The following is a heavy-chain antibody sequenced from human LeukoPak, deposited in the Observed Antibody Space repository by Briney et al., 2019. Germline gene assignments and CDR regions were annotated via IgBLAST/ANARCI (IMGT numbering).Heavy chain of an antibody. CDR1: GYTFTSYG. CDR2: ISAYNGNT. D-gene: IGHD1-26*01. CDR3: ARDHGSFEDLPLFFDY. V-gene: IGHV1-18*01. J-gene: IGHJ4*02. Sequence: ASVKVSGKASGYTFTSYGISWVRQAPGQGLEWMGWISAYNGNTNYAQNLQGRVTMTTDTSTSTAYMELGSLRSDDTAVYYCARDHGSFEDLPLFFDYWGQGTLVTVSS.